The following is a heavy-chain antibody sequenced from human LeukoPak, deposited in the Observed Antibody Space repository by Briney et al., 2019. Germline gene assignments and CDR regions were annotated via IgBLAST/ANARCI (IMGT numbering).Heavy chain of an antibody. D-gene: IGHD4-17*01. J-gene: IGHJ3*02. CDR1: GGSISSGDYY. Sequence: SQTLSLTCTVSGGSISSGDYYWSWIRQPPGKGLEWIGYIYYSGSTYYNPSLKSRVTISVDTSKNQFSLKLSSVTAADTAVYYCARENRYGDGIWGNAFDIWGQGTMVTVSS. CDR2: IYYSGST. CDR3: ARENRYGDGIWGNAFDI. V-gene: IGHV4-30-4*08.